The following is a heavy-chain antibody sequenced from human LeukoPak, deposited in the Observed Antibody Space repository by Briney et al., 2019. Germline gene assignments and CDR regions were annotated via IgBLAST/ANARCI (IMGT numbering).Heavy chain of an antibody. J-gene: IGHJ6*03. CDR3: AKDLSGSYNHNYYYYMDV. D-gene: IGHD1-26*01. CDR1: GFTFSSYG. V-gene: IGHV3-30*02. CDR2: IRYDGSNK. Sequence: GGSLRLSCAASGFTFSSYGMHWVRQAPGKGLEWVAFIRYDGSNKYYADSVKGRFTISRDNSKNTLYLQMNSLRAEDTAVYYCAKDLSGSYNHNYYYYMDVWGKGTTVTVSS.